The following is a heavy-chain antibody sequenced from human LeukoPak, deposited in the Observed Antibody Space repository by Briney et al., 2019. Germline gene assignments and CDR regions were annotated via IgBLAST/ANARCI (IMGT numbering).Heavy chain of an antibody. J-gene: IGHJ4*02. D-gene: IGHD3-9*01. Sequence: ASVRVSCKASGYTFRNYGISWVRQAPGQGLEWMGWISADNGNTYYTQNFQGRVSMTTDTSTSTAYMEVRSLRSDDTAVFYCARVDILTGYYFFDSWGQGTLVTVSS. CDR3: ARVDILTGYYFFDS. CDR2: ISADNGNT. V-gene: IGHV1-18*01. CDR1: GYTFRNYG.